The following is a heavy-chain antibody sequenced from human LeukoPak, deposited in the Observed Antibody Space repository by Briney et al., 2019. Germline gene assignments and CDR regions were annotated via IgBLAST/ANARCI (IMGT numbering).Heavy chain of an antibody. CDR2: ISGSGSAI. D-gene: IGHD3-10*01. V-gene: IGHV3-48*03. Sequence: GGSLRLSCAASGFTFSSYEMNWVRPAPGKGLEWVSYISGSGSAIFYADSVKGRFTISRDNAKNSLYLRMNSLRAEDTDIYYCARDGYHYYGSGTYFGYYYMDFWGNRATVTTSS. J-gene: IGHJ6*03. CDR1: GFTFSSYE. CDR3: ARDGYHYYGSGTYFGYYYMDF.